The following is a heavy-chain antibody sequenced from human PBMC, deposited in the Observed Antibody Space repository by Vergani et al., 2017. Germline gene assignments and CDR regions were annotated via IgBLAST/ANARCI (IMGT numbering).Heavy chain of an antibody. CDR2: ISGSGGST. Sequence: EVQLVESGGGLIQPGGSLRLSCAASGFTVSSNYMSWVRQAPGKGLEWVSAISGSGGSTYYADSVKGRFTISRDNSKNTLYLQMNSLRAEDTAVYYCAKTGPGGYDRPFDYWGQGTLVTVSS. D-gene: IGHD5-12*01. J-gene: IGHJ4*02. V-gene: IGHV3-23*04. CDR3: AKTGPGGYDRPFDY. CDR1: GFTVSSNY.